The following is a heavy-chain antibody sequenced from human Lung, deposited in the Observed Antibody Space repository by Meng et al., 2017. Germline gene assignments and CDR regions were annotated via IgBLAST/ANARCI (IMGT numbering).Heavy chain of an antibody. V-gene: IGHV4-4*02. CDR3: TKNDFYCLGY. CDR2: IYHSGST. D-gene: IGHD2-21*01. Sequence: QVQLRESGPGLVKPSGTLSLTCAVSGGSISSDNWWSWVRQPPGKGLEWIGEIYHSGSTNYNPSLKSRITISVDKPKNQFSLTLSSVTAADTAVYYCTKNDFYCLGYWGQGTLVIVSS. J-gene: IGHJ4*02. CDR1: GGSISSDNW.